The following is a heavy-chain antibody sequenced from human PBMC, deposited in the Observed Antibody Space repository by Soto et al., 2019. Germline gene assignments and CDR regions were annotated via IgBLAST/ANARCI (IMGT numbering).Heavy chain of an antibody. CDR3: ARLYCSASSCYSVGGFDI. D-gene: IGHD2-15*01. J-gene: IGHJ3*02. Sequence: GGSLRLSCAASGFTFSTYGMHWVRQAPGKGLEWVALVWFDGSDKYSSDSVKGRFTISRDNSKNTLYLQMNSLRAEDTAAYYCARLYCSASSCYSVGGFDIWGQGTMVTVSS. V-gene: IGHV3-33*01. CDR2: VWFDGSDK. CDR1: GFTFSTYG.